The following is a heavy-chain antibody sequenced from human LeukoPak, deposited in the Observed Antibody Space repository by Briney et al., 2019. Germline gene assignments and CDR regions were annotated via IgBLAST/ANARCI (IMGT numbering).Heavy chain of an antibody. V-gene: IGHV1-8*01. J-gene: IGHJ4*02. D-gene: IGHD3-22*01. CDR1: AYTSTSNV. CDR2: RNLNSGNT. CDR3: ARRTYYYDSSGYYRY. Sequence: ASVKVPSRPLAYTSTSNVTNWGRRALERGLKGLGWRNLNSGNTGYAQKFQGRVTMTRNTSISTAYMELSSLRSEDTAVYYCARRTYYYDSSGYYRYWGQGTLVTVSS.